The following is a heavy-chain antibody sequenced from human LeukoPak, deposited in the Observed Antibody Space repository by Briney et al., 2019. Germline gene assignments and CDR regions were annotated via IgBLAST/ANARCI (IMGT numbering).Heavy chain of an antibody. CDR2: FDPEDVET. J-gene: IGHJ4*02. Sequence: GASVKVSCKVSGYTLTELSMHWVRQAPGKGLGWMGGFDPEDVETIYAQKFQGRVTITEDTSTDTAYMELSSLRSEDTAVYYCATDGFMATIFYWGQGTLVTVSS. D-gene: IGHD5-24*01. V-gene: IGHV1-24*01. CDR3: ATDGFMATIFY. CDR1: GYTLTELS.